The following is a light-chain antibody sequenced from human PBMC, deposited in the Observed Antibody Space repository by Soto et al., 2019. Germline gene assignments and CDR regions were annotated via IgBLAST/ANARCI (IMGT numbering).Light chain of an antibody. J-gene: IGKJ5*01. CDR2: AAS. V-gene: IGKV1-39*01. CDR1: QTIANF. CDR3: QQNSSPPPMT. Sequence: DIQVTQSPSSLSASVGDRVTITCRASQTIANFLNWYQQKPGKAPRLLIYAASTLQSGVPSRFSGGGFGTDFTLTISSLQTEDSAIYYCQQNSSPPPMTFGQGTRLEIK.